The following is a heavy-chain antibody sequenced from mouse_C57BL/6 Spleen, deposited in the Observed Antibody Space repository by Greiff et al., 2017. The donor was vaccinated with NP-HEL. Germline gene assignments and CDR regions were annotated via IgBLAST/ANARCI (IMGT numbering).Heavy chain of an antibody. Sequence: DVHLVESGPGLVKPSQSLSLTCSVTGYSITSGYYWNWIRQFPGNKLEWMGYISYDGSNNYNPSLKNRISITRDTSKNPFFLKLNSVTTEDTATYYCARGHYGSSYGFAYWGQGTLVTVSA. CDR2: ISYDGSN. J-gene: IGHJ3*01. CDR3: ARGHYGSSYGFAY. D-gene: IGHD1-1*01. V-gene: IGHV3-6*01. CDR1: GYSITSGYY.